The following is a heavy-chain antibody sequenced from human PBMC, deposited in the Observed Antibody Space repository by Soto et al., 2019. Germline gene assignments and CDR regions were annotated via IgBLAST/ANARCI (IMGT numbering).Heavy chain of an antibody. J-gene: IGHJ4*02. Sequence: GGSLRLSCAASGFTFSSYWMTWVRQAPGKGLEWVANIKEDGSEKHYVDSVKGRFTISRDNAKNSLYLQMNSLRVEDTAVYFCSRDVVVGAKALNYWGQGALVTVSS. D-gene: IGHD2-15*01. CDR2: IKEDGSEK. CDR1: GFTFSSYW. V-gene: IGHV3-7*01. CDR3: SRDVVVGAKALNY.